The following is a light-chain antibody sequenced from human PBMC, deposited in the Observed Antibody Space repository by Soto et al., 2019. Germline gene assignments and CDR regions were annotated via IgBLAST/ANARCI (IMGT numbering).Light chain of an antibody. Sequence: EFVLTQSPGPLSLSPGERATLSCMASPNVTINFLAWYQQRPGQAPRLLIYGASGRAAGIPDRFSGSGSGRDFTLTIRSLEPEDFAMYYCQHYGNSPPMFTFGPGTKVDIK. J-gene: IGKJ3*01. V-gene: IGKV3-20*01. CDR2: GAS. CDR3: QHYGNSPPMFT. CDR1: PNVTINF.